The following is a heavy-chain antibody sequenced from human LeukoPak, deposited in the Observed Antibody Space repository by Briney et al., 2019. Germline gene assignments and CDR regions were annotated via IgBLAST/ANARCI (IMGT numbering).Heavy chain of an antibody. CDR3: AADYSGNYHVEFDY. D-gene: IGHD1-26*01. CDR1: GGSISSGNYF. J-gene: IGHJ4*02. V-gene: IGHV4-31*03. Sequence: SQTLSLTCTVSGGSISSGNYFWSWIRQHPGKGLEWIGYVFDSESTYYNPSLKSRATISVSKNQFSLKLRSVTATDTAVYYCAADYSGNYHVEFDYWGQGTLVTVSS. CDR2: VFDSEST.